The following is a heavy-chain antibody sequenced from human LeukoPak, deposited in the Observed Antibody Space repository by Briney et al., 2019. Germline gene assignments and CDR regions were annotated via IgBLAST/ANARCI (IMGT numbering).Heavy chain of an antibody. CDR2: ISGSGGST. D-gene: IGHD2-15*01. CDR1: GFTFSSYA. J-gene: IGHJ4*02. CDR3: AKAIQLYCSGGSCYGLDY. Sequence: GGSLRLSCAASGFTFSSYAMSWVRQAPGKGLEWVSAISGSGGSTYYADSVKGRFTISRDNSKNTLYLQMNSLRAEDTAVYYCAKAIQLYCSGGSCYGLDYWGQGTLVTVSS. V-gene: IGHV3-23*01.